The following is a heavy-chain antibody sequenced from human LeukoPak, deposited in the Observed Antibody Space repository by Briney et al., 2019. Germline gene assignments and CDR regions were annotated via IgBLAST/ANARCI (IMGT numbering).Heavy chain of an antibody. J-gene: IGHJ5*02. Sequence: SETLSLTCTVSGGSISSYYWSWIRQPPGKGLEWIGYIYYSGSTNYNPSLKSRVTISVDTSKNQFSLKLSSVTAADTAVYYRARVNLLRWFDPWGQGTLVTVSS. D-gene: IGHD3-16*01. V-gene: IGHV4-59*01. CDR3: ARVNLLRWFDP. CDR1: GGSISSYY. CDR2: IYYSGST.